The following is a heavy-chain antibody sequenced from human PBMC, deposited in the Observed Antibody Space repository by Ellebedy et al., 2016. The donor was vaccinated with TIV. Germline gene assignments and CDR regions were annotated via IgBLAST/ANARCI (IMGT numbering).Heavy chain of an antibody. J-gene: IGHJ4*02. CDR3: AKDGSLGGGYCSSTSCYYYDY. CDR2: ISGSGGST. D-gene: IGHD2-2*01. Sequence: GESLKISXAASGFTFSSYAMSWVRQAPGKGLEWVSAISGSGGSTYYADSVKGRFTISRDNSKNTLYLQMNSLRAEDTAVYYCAKDGSLGGGYCSSTSCYYYDYWGQGTLVTVSS. V-gene: IGHV3-23*01. CDR1: GFTFSSYA.